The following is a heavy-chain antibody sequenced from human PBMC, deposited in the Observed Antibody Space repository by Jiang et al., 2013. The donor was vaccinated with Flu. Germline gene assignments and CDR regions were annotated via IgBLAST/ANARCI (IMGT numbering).Heavy chain of an antibody. J-gene: IGHJ6*02. CDR2: IYYSGST. Sequence: GPGLVKPSQTLSLTCTVSGGSISSGDYYWSWIRQPPGKGLEWIGYIYYSGSTYYNPSLKSRVTISVDTSKNQFSLKLSSVTAADTAVYYCARGYDFWSRDIFDYYYYGMDVWGQGTTVTVSS. D-gene: IGHD3-3*01. V-gene: IGHV4-30-4*01. CDR3: ARGYDFWSRDIFDYYYYGMDV. CDR1: GGSISSGDYY.